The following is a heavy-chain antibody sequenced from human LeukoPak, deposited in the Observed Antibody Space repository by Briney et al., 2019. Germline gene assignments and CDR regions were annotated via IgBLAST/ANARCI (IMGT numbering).Heavy chain of an antibody. CDR3: TGSWGGAFDI. J-gene: IGHJ3*02. D-gene: IGHD3-16*01. Sequence: VASVKVSCKASGGTFSSYAISWVRQAPGQGLEWMGRIIPIFGTANYAQKFQGRVTITTAESTSTAYMELSSLRSEDTAVYYCTGSWGGAFDIWGQGTMVTVSS. CDR1: GGTFSSYA. CDR2: IIPIFGTA. V-gene: IGHV1-69*05.